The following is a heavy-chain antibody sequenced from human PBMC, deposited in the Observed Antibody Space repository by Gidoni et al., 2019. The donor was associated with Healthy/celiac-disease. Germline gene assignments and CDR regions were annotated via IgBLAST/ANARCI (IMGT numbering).Heavy chain of an antibody. V-gene: IGHV3-23*01. CDR3: AKDVLGYCSSTSCFSYY. Sequence: EVQLLESGGGLVQPGGSLRLSCAAAGFTFSREAMSWVRQAPGKGLEWVSAISGSGGSTYYADSVKGRFTISRDNSKNTLYLQMNSLRAEDTAIYYCAKDVLGYCSSTSCFSYYWGQGTLVTVSS. CDR1: GFTFSREA. CDR2: ISGSGGST. J-gene: IGHJ4*02. D-gene: IGHD2-2*01.